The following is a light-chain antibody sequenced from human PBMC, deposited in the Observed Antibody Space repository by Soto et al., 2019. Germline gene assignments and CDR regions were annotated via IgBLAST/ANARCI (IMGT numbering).Light chain of an antibody. J-gene: IGKJ2*01. Sequence: EIVLTQSPGTLSLSPGERATLSCRASQSVSSSYLSWYQQKPGQAPRLFIYNASSRATGIPDRFSGSGSGIDFTLTISRLEHDDFAVYYCQQDGSSPPTFGQGTKLEIK. CDR2: NAS. CDR1: QSVSSSY. V-gene: IGKV3-20*01. CDR3: QQDGSSPPT.